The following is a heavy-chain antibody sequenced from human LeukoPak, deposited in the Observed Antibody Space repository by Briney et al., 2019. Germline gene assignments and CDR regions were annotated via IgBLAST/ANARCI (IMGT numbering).Heavy chain of an antibody. CDR2: IYYSGST. V-gene: IGHV4-39*07. CDR1: GGSISSSTYY. CDR3: ARDRGFRPNWFDP. D-gene: IGHD3-10*01. J-gene: IGHJ5*02. Sequence: SETLSLTCTVSGGSISSSTYYWGWIRQPPGKGLEWIGTIYYSGSTYYNPSLKSRVTISVDTSKNQFSLKLSSVTAADTAVYYCARDRGFRPNWFDPWGQGTLVTVSS.